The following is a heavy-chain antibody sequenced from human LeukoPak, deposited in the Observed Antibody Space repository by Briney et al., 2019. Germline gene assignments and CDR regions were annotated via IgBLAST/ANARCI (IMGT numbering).Heavy chain of an antibody. CDR1: GFTFSSYW. D-gene: IGHD3-10*01. CDR2: INSDGSST. Sequence: GGSLRLSCAASGFTFSSYWMHWVRQAPRKGLVWVSRINSDGSSTSYADSVKGRFTISRDNAKNTLYLQMNSLRAEDTAVYYCARGGGYGSGSKNWFDPWGQGTLVTVSS. J-gene: IGHJ5*02. V-gene: IGHV3-74*01. CDR3: ARGGGYGSGSKNWFDP.